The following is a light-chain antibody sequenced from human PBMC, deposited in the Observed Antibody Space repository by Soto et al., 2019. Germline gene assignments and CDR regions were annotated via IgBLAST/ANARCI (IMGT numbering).Light chain of an antibody. CDR1: QSLSNNF. CDR2: GAS. J-gene: IGKJ1*01. Sequence: DIVLTQSPGTLSLSPGERAALSCGASQSLSNNFLAWYQQKPGQAPRLLISGASSRATGIPDRFSGSGSGTDFTLTISRLEPEDFAVYYCQQYGSSPTWKFGQGTKV. CDR3: QQYGSSPTWK. V-gene: IGKV3-20*01.